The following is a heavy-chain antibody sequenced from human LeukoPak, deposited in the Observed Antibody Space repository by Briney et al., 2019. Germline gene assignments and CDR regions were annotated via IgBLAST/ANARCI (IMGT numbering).Heavy chain of an antibody. CDR3: GGSFYDYVWGSYREIDY. V-gene: IGHV1-69*01. CDR1: GGTFSSYA. Sequence: GASVKASCKASGGTFSSYAISWVRQAPGQGLEWMGGIVPIFGTANYAQKFQGRVTITADESTSTAYMELSSLRSEDTAVYYCGGSFYDYVWGSYREIDYWGQGTLVTVSS. J-gene: IGHJ4*02. CDR2: IVPIFGTA. D-gene: IGHD3-16*02.